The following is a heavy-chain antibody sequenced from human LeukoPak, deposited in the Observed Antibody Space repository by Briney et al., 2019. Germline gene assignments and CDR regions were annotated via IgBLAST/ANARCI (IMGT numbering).Heavy chain of an antibody. V-gene: IGHV4-59*12. J-gene: IGHJ4*02. D-gene: IGHD3-22*01. CDR3: ARDRYYYDSSGYSQLDY. CDR2: IYNSGNT. Sequence: SETLSLTCTVSGGSINSYYWTWIRQPPGTGLERIGNIYNSGNTNYNPSLKSRVTISVDTSKNQFSLKLNSVTAADTAVYYCARDRYYYDSSGYSQLDYWGQGTLVTVSS. CDR1: GGSINSYY.